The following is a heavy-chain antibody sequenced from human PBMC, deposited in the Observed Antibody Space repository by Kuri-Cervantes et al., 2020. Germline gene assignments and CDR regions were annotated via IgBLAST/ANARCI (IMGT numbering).Heavy chain of an antibody. CDR3: ARGPYYYGSGSYYYWFDP. Sequence: ASVKVSCKVSGYTLTELSMHWVRQAPGKGLEWMGGFDPEDGETIYAQKFQGRVTMTRDTSTSTVYMELSSLRSEDTAVYYCARGPYYYGSGSYYYWFDPWGQGTLVTVSS. J-gene: IGHJ5*02. CDR2: FDPEDGET. V-gene: IGHV1-24*01. CDR1: GYTLTELS. D-gene: IGHD3-10*01.